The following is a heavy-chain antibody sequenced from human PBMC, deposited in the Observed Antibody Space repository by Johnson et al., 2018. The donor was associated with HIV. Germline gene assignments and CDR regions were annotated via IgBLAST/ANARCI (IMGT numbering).Heavy chain of an antibody. CDR2: ISYDGSNK. Sequence: QVQLVESGGGVVQPGRSLRLSCAGSGFTFSSYAFHWVRQAPAKGLEWVAAISYDGSNKYYADSVKGRFTISRDNSKNTLYLQMNSLRAEDTAVYYCAMTTYSSPGAFDILGQGTMVTVSS. V-gene: IGHV3-30-3*01. CDR1: GFTFSSYA. J-gene: IGHJ3*02. D-gene: IGHD6-19*01. CDR3: AMTTYSSPGAFDI.